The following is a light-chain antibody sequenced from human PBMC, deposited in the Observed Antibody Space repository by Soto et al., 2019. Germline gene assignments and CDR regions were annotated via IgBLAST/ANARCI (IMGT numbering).Light chain of an antibody. CDR3: QQYNSYSRT. CDR1: QSISSW. CDR2: KAS. V-gene: IGKV1-5*03. J-gene: IGKJ1*01. Sequence: DIQMTQSPSTLSASVGDRVTITCRASQSISSWLAWYQQKPGKAPKLLISKASNLESGVPSRFSGSGSGTEFTLTISSLQPDDFATYYCQQYNSYSRTFGQGTKVEIK.